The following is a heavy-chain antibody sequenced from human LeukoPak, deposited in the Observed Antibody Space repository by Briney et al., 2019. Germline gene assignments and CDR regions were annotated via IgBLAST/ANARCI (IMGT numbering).Heavy chain of an antibody. V-gene: IGHV3-48*02. CDR3: ARIHSGWLFDH. CDR1: GFTFITYT. D-gene: IGHD6-19*01. J-gene: IGHJ4*02. CDR2: ISSSSNTI. Sequence: PGGSLRLSCAASGFTFITYTMKWVRQAPGKGLEWVSYISSSSNTIYYADSVKGRFTISRDNAKNSLYLQMNSLGDEDTAVYYCARIHSGWLFDHWGQGTLVTVSS.